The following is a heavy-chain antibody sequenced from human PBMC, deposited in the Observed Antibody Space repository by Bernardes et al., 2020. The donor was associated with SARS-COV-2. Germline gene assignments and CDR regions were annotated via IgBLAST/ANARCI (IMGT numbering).Heavy chain of an antibody. D-gene: IGHD3-3*01. CDR1: GGSISSYY. V-gene: IGHV4-59*08. Sequence: SETLSLTCTVSGGSISSYYWSWIRQPPGKGLEWIGYIYYSGSTNYNPPLKSRVTISVDTSKNQFSLKLSSVTAADTAVYYCARSTTYYDFWSGYYSPQPGYYFDYWGQGTLVTVSS. CDR2: IYYSGST. J-gene: IGHJ4*02. CDR3: ARSTTYYDFWSGYYSPQPGYYFDY.